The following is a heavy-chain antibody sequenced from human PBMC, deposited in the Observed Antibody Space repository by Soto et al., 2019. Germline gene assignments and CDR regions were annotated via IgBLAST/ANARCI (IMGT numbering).Heavy chain of an antibody. V-gene: IGHV1-46*01. J-gene: IGHJ6*02. CDR1: GYTFTSYY. CDR2: INPSGGST. D-gene: IGHD5-12*01. Sequence: ASVKVSCKASGYTFTSYYMHWVRQAPGQGLEWMGIINPSGGSTSCAQKFQSRVTMTRDTSTSTVYMELSSLRSEDTAVYYCARDGRGGMRDYGMDVWGQGTTVTVSS. CDR3: ARDGRGGMRDYGMDV.